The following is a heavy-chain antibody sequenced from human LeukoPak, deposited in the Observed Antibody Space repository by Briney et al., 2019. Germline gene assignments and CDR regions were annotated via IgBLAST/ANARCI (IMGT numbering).Heavy chain of an antibody. CDR1: GYTFTSYD. V-gene: IGHV1-8*01. CDR2: MSPNSGIT. J-gene: IGHJ4*02. Sequence: ASVKVSCKASGYTFTSYDINWVRQATGQGLEWMGWMSPNSGITGYAQKFQGRVTMTRNTAISTAYMELSSLRSEDTAVYYCVRAPPNWGADYWGQGTLVTVSS. CDR3: VRAPPNWGADY. D-gene: IGHD7-27*01.